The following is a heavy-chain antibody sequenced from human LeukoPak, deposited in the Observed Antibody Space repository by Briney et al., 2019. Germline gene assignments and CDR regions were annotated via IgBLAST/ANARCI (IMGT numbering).Heavy chain of an antibody. CDR3: ARVEEDLSSSWFDFDY. CDR1: GFTFSSYA. D-gene: IGHD6-13*01. J-gene: IGHJ4*02. V-gene: IGHV3-30-3*01. Sequence: PGGSLRLSCAASGFTFSSYAMHWVRQAPGKGLEWVAVISYDGSNKYYADSVKGRFTISRDNSKNTLYLQMNSLRAEDTAVYYCARVEEDLSSSWFDFDYWGQGTLVTVSS. CDR2: ISYDGSNK.